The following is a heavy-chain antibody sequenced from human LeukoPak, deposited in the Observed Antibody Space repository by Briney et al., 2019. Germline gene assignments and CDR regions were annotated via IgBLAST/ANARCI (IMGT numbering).Heavy chain of an antibody. CDR2: IYHSGST. CDR3: ARDQGSTVAGFDY. CDR1: GYSISSGYY. Sequence: SETLSLTCTVSGYSISSGYYWGWIRPPPGKGLEWIGSIYHSGSTYYNPSLKSRVTISVDTSKNQFSLKLSSVTAADTAVYYCARDQGSTVAGFDYWGQGTLVTVSS. J-gene: IGHJ4*02. V-gene: IGHV4-38-2*02. D-gene: IGHD6-19*01.